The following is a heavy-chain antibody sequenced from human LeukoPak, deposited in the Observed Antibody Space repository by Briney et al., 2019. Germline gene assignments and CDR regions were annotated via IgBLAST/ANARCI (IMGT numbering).Heavy chain of an antibody. J-gene: IGHJ4*02. CDR1: GLTFSTYW. Sequence: PGGSLRLSCAASGLTFSTYWMHWVPHAPGKGLAWVARINPDGSIRTNANSMQGRVTNPRNTAKNTLFLQMNSLRAEDTAVYYCAREARVGGALQYWGQGTPVTVSS. V-gene: IGHV3-74*03. CDR3: AREARVGGALQY. CDR2: INPDGSIR. D-gene: IGHD1-26*01.